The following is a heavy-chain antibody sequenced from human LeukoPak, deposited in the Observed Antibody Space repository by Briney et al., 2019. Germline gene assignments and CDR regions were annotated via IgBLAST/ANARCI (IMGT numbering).Heavy chain of an antibody. V-gene: IGHV1-46*01. CDR2: INPSGGST. D-gene: IGHD6-13*01. CDR1: GYTFTSYY. J-gene: IGHJ6*03. CDR3: ARASYSSSWYVRAYYYYYMDV. Sequence: ASVKVSCKASGYTFTSYYMHWVRQAPGQGLEWMGIINPSGGSTSYAQKFQGRVTMTRDMSTSTVYMELSSLRSEDTAVYYCARASYSSSWYVRAYYYYYMDVWGKGTTVTVSS.